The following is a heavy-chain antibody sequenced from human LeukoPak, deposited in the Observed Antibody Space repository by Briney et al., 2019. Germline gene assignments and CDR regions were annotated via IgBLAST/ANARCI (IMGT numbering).Heavy chain of an antibody. Sequence: SQTLSLTCTVSGGSIRSCTYYWSWIRQPAGKELEWIGRIYGSGSTNYNPSLKSRVTISLDTSKNHFSLKLSSVTAADTAVYYCAGLADSVGATMYTFNVWGQGTMVTVSS. CDR3: AGLADSVGATMYTFNV. CDR2: IYGSGST. J-gene: IGHJ3*01. CDR1: GGSIRSCTYY. V-gene: IGHV4-61*02. D-gene: IGHD1-26*01.